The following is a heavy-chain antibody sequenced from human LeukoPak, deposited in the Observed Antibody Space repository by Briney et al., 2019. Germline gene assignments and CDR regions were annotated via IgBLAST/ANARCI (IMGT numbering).Heavy chain of an antibody. J-gene: IGHJ1*01. CDR1: GFTFSSYW. Sequence: GGSLRLSCAASGFTFSSYWMSWVRQAPGKGLEWVANIKQEGSEKYYVDSVKGRFTISRDNAKNSLYLQMNSLRAEDTAVYYCARDSSSSRAEYFQHWGQGTLVTVSS. V-gene: IGHV3-7*01. CDR2: IKQEGSEK. D-gene: IGHD6-6*01. CDR3: ARDSSSSRAEYFQH.